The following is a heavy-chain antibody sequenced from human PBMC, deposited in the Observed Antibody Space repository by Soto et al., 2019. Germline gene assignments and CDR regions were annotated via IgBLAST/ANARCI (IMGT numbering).Heavy chain of an antibody. CDR2: IWYDGSNK. J-gene: IGHJ5*02. CDR3: LIDIVATIDWNWFDP. V-gene: IGHV3-33*01. CDR1: GFTFSSYG. Sequence: PGGSLRLSCAASGFTFSSYGMHWVRQAPGKGLEWVAVIWYDGSNKYYADSVKGRFTISRDNSKNTLYLQMNSLRAEDTAVYYCLIDIVATIDWNWFDPWGQGTLVTVSS. D-gene: IGHD5-12*01.